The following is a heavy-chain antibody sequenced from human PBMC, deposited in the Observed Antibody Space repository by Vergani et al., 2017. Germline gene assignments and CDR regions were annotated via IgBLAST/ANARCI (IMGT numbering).Heavy chain of an antibody. Sequence: EVHLLESGGGQVEAGGSLRLSCVASGFTFSNSAMSWVRQTSGKGLEWVSAISGHGDRTYYADSVKGRFTISRDTSKKTLSLQMRSLRADDTAVYYCAKDGRENSDYGYFDYWGQGTLVTVSS. J-gene: IGHJ4*02. D-gene: IGHD4-17*01. CDR2: ISGHGDRT. V-gene: IGHV3-23*01. CDR3: AKDGRENSDYGYFDY. CDR1: GFTFSNSA.